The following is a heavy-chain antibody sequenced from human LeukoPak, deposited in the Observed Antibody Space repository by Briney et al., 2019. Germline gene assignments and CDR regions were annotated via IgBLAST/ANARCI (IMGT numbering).Heavy chain of an antibody. CDR2: INPNSGGT. Sequence: ASVKVSRKASGCTFTGYYMHWVRQAPGQGLEWMGWINPNSGGTNYAQKFQGRVTMTRDTSISTAYMELSRLRSDDTAVYYCARPGITGTGGSVNWFDPWGQGTLGTVSS. V-gene: IGHV1-2*02. CDR1: GCTFTGYY. J-gene: IGHJ5*02. CDR3: ARPGITGTGGSVNWFDP. D-gene: IGHD1-7*01.